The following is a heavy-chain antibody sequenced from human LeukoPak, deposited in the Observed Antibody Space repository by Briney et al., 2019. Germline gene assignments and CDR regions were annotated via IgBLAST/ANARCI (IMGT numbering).Heavy chain of an antibody. V-gene: IGHV4-61*02. Sequence: SQTLSLTCTVSGGSISSGSYYWSWIRQPAGKGLEWIGRIYTSGSTNYNPSLKSRVTMSVDTSKNQFSLKLSSVTAADTAVYYCARDIASVWELPFDAFDIWGQGTMVTVSS. CDR1: GGSISSGSYY. CDR2: IYTSGST. CDR3: ARDIASVWELPFDAFDI. J-gene: IGHJ3*02. D-gene: IGHD1-26*01.